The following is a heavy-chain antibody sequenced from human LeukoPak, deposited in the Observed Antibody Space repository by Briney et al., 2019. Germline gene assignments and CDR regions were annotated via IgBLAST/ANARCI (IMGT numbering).Heavy chain of an antibody. Sequence: SETLSLTCTVSGGSISSSSYYWGWIRQPPGKGLEWIGEINHSGSTNYNPSLKSRVTISVDTSKNQFSLKLSSVTAADTAVYYCARTAAALRTRFDYWGQGTLVTVSS. CDR2: INHSGST. V-gene: IGHV4-39*07. CDR1: GGSISSSSYY. D-gene: IGHD6-13*01. J-gene: IGHJ4*02. CDR3: ARTAAALRTRFDY.